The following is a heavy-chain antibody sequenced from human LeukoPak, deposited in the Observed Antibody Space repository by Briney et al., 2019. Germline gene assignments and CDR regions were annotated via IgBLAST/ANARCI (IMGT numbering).Heavy chain of an antibody. J-gene: IGHJ1*01. Sequence: SVKVSCKASGGTFSSYAISWVRQAPGQGLGWMGGIIPIFGTANYAQKFQGRVTITTDESTSTAYMELSSLRSEDTAVYYCASDPSSSGYDRGSAEYFQHWGQGTLVTVSS. V-gene: IGHV1-69*05. CDR1: GGTFSSYA. D-gene: IGHD3-22*01. CDR2: IIPIFGTA. CDR3: ASDPSSSGYDRGSAEYFQH.